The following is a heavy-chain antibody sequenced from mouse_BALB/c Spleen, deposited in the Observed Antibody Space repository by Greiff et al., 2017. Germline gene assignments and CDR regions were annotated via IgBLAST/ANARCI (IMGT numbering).Heavy chain of an antibody. Sequence: EVQLQESGGDLVKPGGSLKLSCAASGFTFSSYGMSWVRQTPEKRLEWVASISSGGSTYYPDSVKGRFTISRDNARNILYLQMSSLRSEDTAMYYCARVGNYGLYAMDYWGQGTSVTVSS. J-gene: IGHJ4*01. CDR2: ISSGGST. V-gene: IGHV5-6-5*01. D-gene: IGHD2-1*01. CDR3: ARVGNYGLYAMDY. CDR1: GFTFSSYG.